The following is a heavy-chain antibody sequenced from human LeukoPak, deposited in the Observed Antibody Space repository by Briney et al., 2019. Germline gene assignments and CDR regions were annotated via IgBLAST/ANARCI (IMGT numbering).Heavy chain of an antibody. CDR1: GFTFNNYA. Sequence: PGGSLRLSCAASGFTFNNYAMSWVRQAPGKGLEWVSAISGRGDNIYYADSVKGRFTISRDNSKNTLYLQMNSLRAEDTAIYYRAKDQGIDYGDQLHYWGQGTLVTVSS. CDR2: ISGRGDNI. J-gene: IGHJ4*02. V-gene: IGHV3-23*01. CDR3: AKDQGIDYGDQLHY. D-gene: IGHD4-17*01.